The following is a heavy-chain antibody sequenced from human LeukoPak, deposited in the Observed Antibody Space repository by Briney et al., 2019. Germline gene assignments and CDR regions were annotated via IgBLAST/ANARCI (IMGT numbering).Heavy chain of an antibody. V-gene: IGHV1-8*01. CDR3: ARGLMYSGSYRRVYYFDY. CDR1: GYTFTSYD. J-gene: IGHJ4*02. D-gene: IGHD1-26*01. Sequence: ASVKVSCKASGYTFTSYDTNWVRQATGQGLEWMGWMNPNSGNTGYAQKFQGRVTMTRNTSISTAYMELSSLRSEDTAVYYCARGLMYSGSYRRVYYFDYWGQGTLVTVSS. CDR2: MNPNSGNT.